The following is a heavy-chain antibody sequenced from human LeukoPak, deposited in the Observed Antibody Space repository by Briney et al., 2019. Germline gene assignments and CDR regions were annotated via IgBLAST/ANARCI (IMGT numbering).Heavy chain of an antibody. V-gene: IGHV3-30*04. CDR3: AKDHAGNGRAFEF. Sequence: PGTSLRLSCATSGFTFRTTGVHWVRQAPGKGLEWVALMSSDGMKTYYTDSVGGRFTVSRDRSKDILYLQMNNLRPGDTAIYYCAKDHAGNGRAFEFWGQGTLVTVSS. CDR2: MSSDGMKT. D-gene: IGHD1-1*01. CDR1: GFTFRTTG. J-gene: IGHJ4*02.